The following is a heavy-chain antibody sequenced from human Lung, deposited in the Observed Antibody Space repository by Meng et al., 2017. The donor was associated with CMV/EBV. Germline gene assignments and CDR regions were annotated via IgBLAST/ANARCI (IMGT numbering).Heavy chain of an antibody. CDR1: GFTFSDHY. V-gene: IGHV1-2*02. CDR2: VNSNNDAT. Sequence: QWQLCQAGADMKKPGASVKVSCPTSGFTFSDHYIHWVRRAPVQGLEWMGWVNSNNDATKYARKFQGRVSMTRDTSSSTAHMELRRLMSDDTAVYYCVRSSGWSRFDYWGQGTLVTVSS. J-gene: IGHJ4*02. D-gene: IGHD6-19*01. CDR3: VRSSGWSRFDY.